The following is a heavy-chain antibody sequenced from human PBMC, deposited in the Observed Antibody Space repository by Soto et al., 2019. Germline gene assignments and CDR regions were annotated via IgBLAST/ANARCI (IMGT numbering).Heavy chain of an antibody. D-gene: IGHD3-10*01. CDR3: VLWGSAIRDYNSCVMDV. Sequence: QVHLVQSGAEVKKPGSSVKVSCKASGGSFSNHGVSWVRQAPGQGLEWMGGINPVFATTNYAQKLQGRVTITADESRATAYMELSRLRSGDSAVDYCVLWGSAIRDYNSCVMDVWGQGTTVTVSS. CDR1: GGSFSNHG. CDR2: INPVFATT. J-gene: IGHJ6*02. V-gene: IGHV1-69*01.